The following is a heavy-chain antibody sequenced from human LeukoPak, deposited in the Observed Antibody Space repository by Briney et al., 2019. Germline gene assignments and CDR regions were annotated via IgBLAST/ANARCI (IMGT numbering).Heavy chain of an antibody. Sequence: GASVKVSCKASGGTFSSYTISWVRQAPGQGLEWMGRIIPILGIANHAQKFQGRVTITADKSTSTAYMELSSLRSEDTAVYYCATDSSGYYYVGWFDPWAREPWSPSPQ. V-gene: IGHV1-69*02. D-gene: IGHD3-22*01. J-gene: IGHJ5*02. CDR3: ATDSSGYYYVGWFDP. CDR1: GGTFSSYT. CDR2: IIPILGIA.